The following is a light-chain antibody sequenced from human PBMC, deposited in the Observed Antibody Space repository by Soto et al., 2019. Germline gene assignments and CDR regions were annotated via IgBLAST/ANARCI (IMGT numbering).Light chain of an antibody. CDR1: SSDVGGYNY. CDR2: AVT. Sequence: QSALTQPASVSGSPGQSITISCTGTSSDVGGYNYVSWYQQHPGKAPKLMIYAVTDRPSGVSSRFSGSKSGNTASLTISGLQAEDEADYYCSSYTSSNTLDVLFGGGTKLTVL. CDR3: SSYTSSNTLDVL. J-gene: IGLJ2*01. V-gene: IGLV2-14*01.